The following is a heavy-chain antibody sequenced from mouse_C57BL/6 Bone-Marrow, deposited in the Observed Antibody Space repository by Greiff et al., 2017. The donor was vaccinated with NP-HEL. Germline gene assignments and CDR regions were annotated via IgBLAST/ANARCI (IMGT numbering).Heavy chain of an antibody. D-gene: IGHD2-1*01. J-gene: IGHJ4*01. V-gene: IGHV1-69*01. Sequence: QVHVKQPGAELVMPGASVKLSCKASGYTFTSYWMHWVKQRPGQGLEWIGEIDPSDSYTNYNQKFKGKSTLTVDKSSSTAYMQLSSLTSEDSAVDYCARAKGNFYAMDYWGQGTSVTVSS. CDR1: GYTFTSYW. CDR2: IDPSDSYT. CDR3: ARAKGNFYAMDY.